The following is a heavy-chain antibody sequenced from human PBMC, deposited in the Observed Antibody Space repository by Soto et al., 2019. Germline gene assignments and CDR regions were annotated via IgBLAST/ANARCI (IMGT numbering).Heavy chain of an antibody. D-gene: IGHD3-22*01. CDR2: ISNSGDTI. J-gene: IGHJ5*02. CDR3: ARDWKYFYDSSGYSYDWFDP. V-gene: IGHV3-23*01. CDR1: GFTFSYYT. Sequence: EVQLLESGGGLVQPGGSLRLSCVASGFTFSYYTMSWVRQAPGKGLEWVSGISNSGDTIYYADSVKGRFTISRDNFKNTLYLQMNSLRPDDTAVYYCARDWKYFYDSSGYSYDWFDPWGQGTLVTVSS.